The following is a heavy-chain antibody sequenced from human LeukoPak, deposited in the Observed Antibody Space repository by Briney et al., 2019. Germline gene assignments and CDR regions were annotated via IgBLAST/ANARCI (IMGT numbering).Heavy chain of an antibody. CDR3: TRSQRLGGCYTMDV. CDR2: TRNKAKSYTT. V-gene: IGHV3-72*01. Sequence: PGGSLRLSCAASGFTLSDHYMDWVRQAPGKGLEWVGRTRNKAKSYTTEYAASVKGRFTISRDHSEDSVYLQMNSLKTEDTAVYYCTRSQRLGGCYTMDVWGQGTTVTVSS. D-gene: IGHD2-15*01. CDR1: GFTLSDHY. J-gene: IGHJ6*02.